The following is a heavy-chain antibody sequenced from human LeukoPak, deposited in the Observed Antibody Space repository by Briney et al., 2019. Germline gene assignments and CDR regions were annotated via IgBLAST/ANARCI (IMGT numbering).Heavy chain of an antibody. V-gene: IGHV3-53*01. CDR1: GFTVDSNY. J-gene: IGHJ4*02. Sequence: GGSLRLSCAASGFTVDSNYLSWVRQAPGKGLEWVSTIYTGGNTYYAASVKGRFTISRDFSKNTVFLHMNSLRAEDTAMYYCARGDDSGYYDYFDYWAREPWSPSPQ. CDR2: IYTGGNT. CDR3: ARGDDSGYYDYFDY. D-gene: IGHD3-22*01.